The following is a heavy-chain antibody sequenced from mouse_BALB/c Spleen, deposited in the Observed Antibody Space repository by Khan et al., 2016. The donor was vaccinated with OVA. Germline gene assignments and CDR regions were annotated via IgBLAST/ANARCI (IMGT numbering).Heavy chain of an antibody. CDR2: ISTYYGDA. D-gene: IGHD1-1*02. CDR3: ARGGRFAY. CDR1: GYTFTDFA. J-gene: IGHJ3*01. Sequence: QIQLVQSGAELVRPGVSVKISCKGSGYTFTDFAMHWVKRGHAKSLEWIGVISTYYGDADYNQKFQGKASMTVDKSSSTAYMELARLTAEDSAIYYCARGGRFAYWGQGTLVTVSA. V-gene: IGHV1S137*01.